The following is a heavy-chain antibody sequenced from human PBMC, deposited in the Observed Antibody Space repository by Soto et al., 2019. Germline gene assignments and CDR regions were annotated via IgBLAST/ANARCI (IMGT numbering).Heavy chain of an antibody. Sequence: GESLRVSCKGSGYRLVKSFSSDWIGWARQMPGKGLEWMGIIYPGASETQYNPSFQGQITISADKSTSTAYLQWSSLKASDTAMYYCMARFYDVVGVLELYHHCGQGTSVTGSS. D-gene: IGHD3-10*01. CDR1: GYRLVKSFSSDW. J-gene: IGHJ1*01. V-gene: IGHV5-51*01. CDR2: IYPGASET. CDR3: MARFYDVVGVLELYHH.